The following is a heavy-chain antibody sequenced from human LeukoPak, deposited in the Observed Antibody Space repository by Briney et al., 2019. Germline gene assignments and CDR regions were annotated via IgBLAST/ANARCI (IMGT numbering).Heavy chain of an antibody. CDR3: TRWTTVPHFDY. J-gene: IGHJ4*02. V-gene: IGHV3-73*01. Sequence: GGSLRLACAVSGFTFSGSAIHWVHQASGKGREWVGRIRSKANYVESVKGRFTISRDDSKNTEYLQMNSLKTEDTAVYYCTRWTTVPHFDYWGQGTLVTVCS. CDR2: IRSKAN. D-gene: IGHD4-17*01. CDR1: GFTFSGSA.